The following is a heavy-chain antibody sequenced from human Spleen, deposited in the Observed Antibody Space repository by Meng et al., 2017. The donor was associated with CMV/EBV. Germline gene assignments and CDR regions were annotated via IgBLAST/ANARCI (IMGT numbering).Heavy chain of an antibody. CDR1: GFTFTDYA. D-gene: IGHD4-11*01. V-gene: IGHV3-30*04. CDR3: ARETTVTKATRNPYYYYYGMDV. CDR2: TSYDGSNK. Sequence: GESLKISCAASGFTFTDYAMHWVRQAPGKGLEWVAITSYDGSNKFYADSVKGRFTLSRDNSKNTLYLQMNSLRVEDTAVYYCARETTVTKATRNPYYYYYGMDVWGQGTTVTVSS. J-gene: IGHJ6*02.